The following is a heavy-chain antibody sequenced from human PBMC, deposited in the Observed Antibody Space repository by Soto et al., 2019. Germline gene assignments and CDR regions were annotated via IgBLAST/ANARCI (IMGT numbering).Heavy chain of an antibody. D-gene: IGHD6-13*01. J-gene: IGHJ5*02. Sequence: EVQLVESGGGLVQPGGSLRLSCAAAGFTFSTYWMHWVRQAPGKGLVWVSYIDNDGSATSYADSVKGRFTISRDNAKNTLYLQMDSLRAEDTAVYYCARDSWGIHHWGQGTLVTVSS. V-gene: IGHV3-74*01. CDR2: IDNDGSAT. CDR1: GFTFSTYW. CDR3: ARDSWGIHH.